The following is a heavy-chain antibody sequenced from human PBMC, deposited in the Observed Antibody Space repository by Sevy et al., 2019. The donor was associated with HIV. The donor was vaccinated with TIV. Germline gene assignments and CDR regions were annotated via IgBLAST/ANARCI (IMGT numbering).Heavy chain of an antibody. CDR3: VRDHHLRGRHWFDS. CDR2: MHYGGNT. CDR1: GGSLVSPTFY. D-gene: IGHD3-16*01. Sequence: SETLSLTCTASGGSLVSPTFYWGWVHQPPGERLEWIAAMHYGGNTYYNPSLKDRLAMSIDTSKNQFSLNLTSVTAADAAVYHCVRDHHLRGRHWFDSWGQGALVTVSS. J-gene: IGHJ5*01. V-gene: IGHV4-39*02.